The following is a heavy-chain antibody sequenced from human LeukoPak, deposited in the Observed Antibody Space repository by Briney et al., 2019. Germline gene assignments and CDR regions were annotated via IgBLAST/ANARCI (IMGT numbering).Heavy chain of an antibody. CDR2: IYSDGSST. V-gene: IGHV3-74*01. CDR3: ARDSNYCSGITCNGFAFDL. J-gene: IGHJ3*01. D-gene: IGHD2-2*01. CDR1: GFKFSSYA. Sequence: PGGSLRLSCAASGFKFSSYAMSWVRQAPGKGLEWVSRIYSDGSSTNYADSVKGRFTISRDNAKNTLNLQMNSLRAEDTAVYYCARDSNYCSGITCNGFAFDLWGQGTMVTVSS.